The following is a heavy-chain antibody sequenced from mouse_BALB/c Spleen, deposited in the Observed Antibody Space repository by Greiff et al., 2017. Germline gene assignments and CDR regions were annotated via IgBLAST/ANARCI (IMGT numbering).Heavy chain of an antibody. CDR3: ARSGSSGYYAMDY. D-gene: IGHD3-1*01. CDR1: GYTFTSYV. Sequence: EVQLQQSGPELVKPGASVKMSCKASGYTFTSYVMHWVKQKPGQGLEWIGYINPYNDGTKYNEKFKGKATLTSDKSSSTAYMQLSSLASEDSAVYYCARSGSSGYYAMDYWGQGTSVTVSS. V-gene: IGHV1-14*01. CDR2: INPYNDGT. J-gene: IGHJ4*01.